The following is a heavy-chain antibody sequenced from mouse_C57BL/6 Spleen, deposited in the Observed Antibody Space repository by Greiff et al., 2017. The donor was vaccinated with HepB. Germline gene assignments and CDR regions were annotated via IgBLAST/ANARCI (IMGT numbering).Heavy chain of an antibody. CDR2: IYPGDGDT. Sequence: QVQLQQSGAELVKPGASVKISCKASGYAFSSYWMNWVKQRPGKGLEWIGQIYPGDGDTNYNGKFKGKATLTADKSSSTAYMQLSSLTSEDSAVYFFARTDSNYVYYFDYWGQGTTLTVSS. CDR3: ARTDSNYVYYFDY. V-gene: IGHV1-80*01. D-gene: IGHD2-5*01. CDR1: GYAFSSYW. J-gene: IGHJ2*01.